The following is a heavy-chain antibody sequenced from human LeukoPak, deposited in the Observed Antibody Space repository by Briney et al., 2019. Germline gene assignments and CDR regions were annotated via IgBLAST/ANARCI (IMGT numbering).Heavy chain of an antibody. CDR2: IYTSGST. CDR1: GGSISSYY. Sequence: PSETLSLTCTVSGGSISSYYWSWIRQPAGKGLEWIGRIYTSGSTNYNPSLKSRVTMSVDTSKNQFSLKLSSVTAADTAVYYCARLGNGELGYYYGMDVWGQGTTVTVSS. CDR3: ARLGNGELGYYYGMDV. J-gene: IGHJ6*02. D-gene: IGHD3-10*01. V-gene: IGHV4-4*07.